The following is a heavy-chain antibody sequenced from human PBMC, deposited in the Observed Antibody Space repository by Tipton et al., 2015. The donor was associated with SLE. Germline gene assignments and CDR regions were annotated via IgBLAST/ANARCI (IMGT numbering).Heavy chain of an antibody. CDR3: ARLWRGHTSSWYYCDY. D-gene: IGHD6-13*01. V-gene: IGHV4-4*07. CDR1: GGSISSYY. J-gene: IGHJ4*02. Sequence: TLSLTCTVSGGSISSYYWSWIRQPAGKGLEWIGRIYTSGSTNYNPSLKSRVTMSVDTSKNQFSLKLSSVTAADTALYFCARLWRGHTSSWYYCDYWGQGTLVTVSS. CDR2: IYTSGST.